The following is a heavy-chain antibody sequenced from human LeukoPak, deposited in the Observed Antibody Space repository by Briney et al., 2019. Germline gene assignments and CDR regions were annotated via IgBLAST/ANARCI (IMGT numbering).Heavy chain of an antibody. Sequence: ASVKVSCKASGYTFTSYAMHWVRQAPGQRLEWMGWINAGNGNTKYSQEFQGRVTITRGTSTSTAYMELSSLRSEDMAVYYCARSSYYGSGSYYVADYWGQGTLVTVSS. D-gene: IGHD3-10*01. CDR3: ARSSYYGSGSYYVADY. J-gene: IGHJ4*02. CDR1: GYTFTSYA. CDR2: INAGNGNT. V-gene: IGHV1-3*03.